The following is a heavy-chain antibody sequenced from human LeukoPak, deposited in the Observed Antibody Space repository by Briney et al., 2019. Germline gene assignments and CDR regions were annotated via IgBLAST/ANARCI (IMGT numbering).Heavy chain of an antibody. V-gene: IGHV3-74*01. CDR3: TRGEGPGTPFD. D-gene: IGHD3-16*01. Sequence: GGSLRLSCAASGFTFSSNGMHWVRQAPGKGLVWVLCIKSDGSSTSTADSAKGRFTISRDNAKNTLFLQMSSLTAEDTAVYYCTRGEGPGTPFDWGQGMLVTVSS. J-gene: IGHJ4*02. CDR2: IKSDGSST. CDR1: GFTFSSNG.